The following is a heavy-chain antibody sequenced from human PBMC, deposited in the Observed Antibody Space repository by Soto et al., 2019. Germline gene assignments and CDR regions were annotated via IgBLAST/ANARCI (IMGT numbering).Heavy chain of an antibody. CDR3: ARERGGGNSPPMAV. Sequence: QVQLQESGPGLVKPSETLSLTCTVSGGSISSYYWSWIRQPPGKGLEWIGYIYYSGSTNYNPSLKVRVPISVDTPRTRSSGRRSSVTAADRAVYYCARERGGGNSPPMAVGAQGTTVTVPS. V-gene: IGHV4-59*01. CDR2: IYYSGST. J-gene: IGHJ6*02. D-gene: IGHD3-10*01. CDR1: GGSISSYY.